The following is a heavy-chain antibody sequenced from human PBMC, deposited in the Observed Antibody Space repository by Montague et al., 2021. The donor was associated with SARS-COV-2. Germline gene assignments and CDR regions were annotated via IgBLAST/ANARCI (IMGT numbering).Heavy chain of an antibody. CDR1: GDSISSSSYN. V-gene: IGHV4-39*01. J-gene: IGHJ4*02. CDR3: TRHVHMTWPEPSPGFDY. D-gene: IGHD1-1*01. Sequence: SETLSLTCTVSGDSISSSSYNWGWIRQPPGKGLEWIGSVHYNGRTYYNPSLKSRVTVYVDTSKNQISPRLSSVTAADTAVYYSTRHVHMTWPEPSPGFDYWGQGTLVTVSS. CDR2: VHYNGRT.